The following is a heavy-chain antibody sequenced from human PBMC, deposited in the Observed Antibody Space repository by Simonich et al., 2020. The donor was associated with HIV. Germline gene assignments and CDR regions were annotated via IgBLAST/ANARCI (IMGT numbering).Heavy chain of an antibody. V-gene: IGHV4-34*01. CDR1: GGSFSGYY. CDR3: ASITGTTFRVSY. Sequence: QVQLQQWGAGLLKPSETLSLTCAVYGGSFSGYYWGWIRQPPVKGLEWIGRIYYSGSTYYNPSLKSRFTISVDTSKNQFSLKLSSVTAADTAVYYCASITGTTFRVSYWGQGTLVTVSS. D-gene: IGHD1-7*01. J-gene: IGHJ4*02. CDR2: IYYSGST.